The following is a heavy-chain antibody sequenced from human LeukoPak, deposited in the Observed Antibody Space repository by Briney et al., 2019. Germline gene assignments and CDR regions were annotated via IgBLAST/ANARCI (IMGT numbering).Heavy chain of an antibody. D-gene: IGHD4-17*01. CDR2: VFFSGSA. V-gene: IGHV4-4*07. CDR3: TREIDYGGYDFYYYMDV. J-gene: IGHJ6*03. Sequence: SETLSLSCSVSGGSITSDDWSCVRQPAGGGLEWIARVFFSGSANYNPSLKSRVTISAERSKNQMSPKMTSVTAADTAVYYCTREIDYGGYDFYYYMDVWGEGTTVTVSS. CDR1: GGSITSDD.